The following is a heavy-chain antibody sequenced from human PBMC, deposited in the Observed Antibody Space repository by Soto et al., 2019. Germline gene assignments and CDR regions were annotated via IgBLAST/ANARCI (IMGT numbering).Heavy chain of an antibody. J-gene: IGHJ4*02. CDR3: ARVRVYCSGGSCYSPLGSLPDY. CDR2: IYYSGST. Sequence: QVQLQESGPGLVKPSQTLSLTCTVSGGSISSGGYYWSWIRQHPGKGLEWIGYIYYSGSTYYNPSLKSRVTIYGDTSKNQFSLKLSSVTAADTAVYYCARVRVYCSGGSCYSPLGSLPDYWGQGTLVTVSS. CDR1: GGSISSGGYY. V-gene: IGHV4-31*03. D-gene: IGHD2-15*01.